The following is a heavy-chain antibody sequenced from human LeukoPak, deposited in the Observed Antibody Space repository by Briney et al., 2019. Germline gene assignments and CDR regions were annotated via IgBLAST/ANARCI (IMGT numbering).Heavy chain of an antibody. V-gene: IGHV3-30-3*01. CDR2: ISYDGSNK. D-gene: IGHD6-19*01. J-gene: IGHJ6*02. CDR1: GFTFSSYA. Sequence: SGGSLRLSCAASGFTFSSYAMHWVRQAPGKGLEWVAVISYDGSNKYYADSVKGRFTISRDNSKNTLYLQMNSLRAEDTAVYYCARDRRLLGVQWRYYYYYGMDVWGQGTTVTVSS. CDR3: ARDRRLLGVQWRYYYYYGMDV.